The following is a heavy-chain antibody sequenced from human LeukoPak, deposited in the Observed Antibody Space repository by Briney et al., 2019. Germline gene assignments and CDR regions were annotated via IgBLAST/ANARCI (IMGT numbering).Heavy chain of an antibody. V-gene: IGHV3-11*01. CDR3: ALGNKAGSAFDI. CDR2: ISSSGSTI. Sequence: GGSVRLSCAASGFTFSDYYMSWIRQAPGKGLEWVSYISSSGSTIYYADSVKGRFTISRDNAKNSLYLQMNSLRAEDTAVYYCALGNKAGSAFDIWGQGTMVTVSS. D-gene: IGHD1-26*01. J-gene: IGHJ3*02. CDR1: GFTFSDYY.